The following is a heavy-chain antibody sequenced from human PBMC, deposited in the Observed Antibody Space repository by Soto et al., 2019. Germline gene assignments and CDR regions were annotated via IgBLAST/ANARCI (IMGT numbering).Heavy chain of an antibody. D-gene: IGHD3-10*01. CDR1: GYTFTSYG. CDR3: AREMVRGMGSDY. J-gene: IGHJ4*02. CDR2: ISTYNGNT. Sequence: QVQLVQSGAEVKKPGASVKVSCKASGYTFTSYGISWVRQAPGQGLEWMGWISTYNGNTKYAQKLQGRVTMTTDTATSTAYMEMRGLGSDDTAVFYCAREMVRGMGSDYWGQGTLVTVSS. V-gene: IGHV1-18*01.